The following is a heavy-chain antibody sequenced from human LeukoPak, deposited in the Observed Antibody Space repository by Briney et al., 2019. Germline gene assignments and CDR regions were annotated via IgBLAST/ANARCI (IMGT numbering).Heavy chain of an antibody. CDR1: GYTFTGYY. Sequence: ASVKVSCKASGYTFTGYYMHWVRQAPGQGLEWMGWINPNSGGTNYQGRVTMTRATSINTAYMELSRLRSDDTAVYYCAGSLGYCTSNVCYLKYWGQGTLVTVSS. CDR2: INPNSGGT. J-gene: IGHJ4*02. CDR3: AGSLGYCTSNVCYLKY. D-gene: IGHD2-8*01. V-gene: IGHV1-2*02.